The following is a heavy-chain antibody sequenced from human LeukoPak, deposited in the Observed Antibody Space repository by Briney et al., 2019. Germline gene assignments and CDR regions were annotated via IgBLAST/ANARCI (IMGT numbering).Heavy chain of an antibody. Sequence: PGGSLRLSCAASGFTFSSYWMHWVRQAPGKGLVWVSRINSDGSSTSYADSVKGRFTISRDNAKNTLYLQMNSLRAEDTAVYYCARVKEQLVLGGSDYWGQGTLVTVSS. CDR3: ARVKEQLVLGGSDY. J-gene: IGHJ4*02. V-gene: IGHV3-74*01. CDR1: GFTFSSYW. CDR2: INSDGSST. D-gene: IGHD6-6*01.